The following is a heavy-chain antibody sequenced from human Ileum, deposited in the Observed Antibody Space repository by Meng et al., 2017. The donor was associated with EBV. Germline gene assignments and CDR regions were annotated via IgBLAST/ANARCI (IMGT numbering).Heavy chain of an antibody. CDR2: INHSGST. CDR3: ARGNKGSDRGFDY. D-gene: IGHD3-10*01. J-gene: IGHJ4*02. CDR1: GGAFGGYY. V-gene: IGHV4-34*01. Sequence: VQLQSGGSVLVQPLAPLALICSIHGGAFGGYYGSWTRQPLGKGLEWIGEINHSGSTNYNPSLKSRVTISVDTSKNQFSLKLSSVTAADTAVYSCARGNKGSDRGFDYWGQGTLVTVSS.